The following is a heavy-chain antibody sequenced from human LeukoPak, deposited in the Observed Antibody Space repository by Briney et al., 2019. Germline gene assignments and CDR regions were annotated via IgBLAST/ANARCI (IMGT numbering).Heavy chain of an antibody. Sequence: SETLSLTCTVSGGSISSGSYYWSWIRQPPGKGLEWIGYIYYSGSTNYNPSLKSRVTISVDTSKNQFSLKLSSVTAADTAVYYCARERDLGEDFDYWGQGTLVTVSS. CDR3: ARERDLGEDFDY. D-gene: IGHD1-26*01. CDR1: GGSISSGSYY. V-gene: IGHV4-61*01. CDR2: IYYSGST. J-gene: IGHJ4*02.